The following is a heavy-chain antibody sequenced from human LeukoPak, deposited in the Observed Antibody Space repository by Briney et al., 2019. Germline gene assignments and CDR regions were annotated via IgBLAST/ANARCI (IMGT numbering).Heavy chain of an antibody. Sequence: GGSLRLSCAASGFTFSSYSMNWVRQAPGKGLEWVSAISGSGGSTYYADSVKGRFTISRDNSKNTLYLQMNSLRAEDTAVYYCAKAHTKYSSSCLNYWGQGTLVTVSS. CDR1: GFTFSSYS. D-gene: IGHD6-13*01. CDR2: ISGSGGST. J-gene: IGHJ4*02. V-gene: IGHV3-23*01. CDR3: AKAHTKYSSSCLNY.